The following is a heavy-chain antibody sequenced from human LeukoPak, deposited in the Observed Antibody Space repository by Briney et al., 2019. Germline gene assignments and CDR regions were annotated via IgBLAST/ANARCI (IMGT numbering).Heavy chain of an antibody. J-gene: IGHJ4*02. CDR3: TRDREDRTKLGASYY. D-gene: IGHD1-26*01. Sequence: GGSLRLSCAASGFTFSSYSMNWVRQAPGKGLEWVSSISSSSSDIHYADSVKGRFTISRDNAKNSLYLQMNSLRAEDTAVYYCTRDREDRTKLGASYYWGQGTLVTVSS. CDR1: GFTFSSYS. CDR2: ISSSSSDI. V-gene: IGHV3-21*01.